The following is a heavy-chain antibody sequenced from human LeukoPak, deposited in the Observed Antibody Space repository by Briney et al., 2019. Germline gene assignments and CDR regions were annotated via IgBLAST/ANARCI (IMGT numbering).Heavy chain of an antibody. CDR1: GYTFDNYP. V-gene: IGHV7-4-1*02. Sequence: GASVKVSCKASGYTFDNYPMHWVRQAPGQGLEWMGLINTNTGNPVYAQGFTGRFVFSLDTSVSTAYLQIRAIKAEDTAVYYCARHWDHCSSASCATPSLDYWGQGTLVTVSS. CDR2: INTNTGNP. J-gene: IGHJ4*02. CDR3: ARHWDHCSSASCATPSLDY. D-gene: IGHD2-2*01.